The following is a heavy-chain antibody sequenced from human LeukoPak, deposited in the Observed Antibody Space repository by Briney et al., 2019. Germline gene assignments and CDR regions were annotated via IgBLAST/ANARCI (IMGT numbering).Heavy chain of an antibody. D-gene: IGHD6-19*01. J-gene: IGHJ4*02. Sequence: ASVKVSCKASGYTFTSYYMHWVRQAPGQGLEWMGIINPSGGSTSYAQKFQGRVTMTRDTSTSTVYMELSSLRSEDTAVYHCAKEDSSGWYVFDYWGRGTLVTVSS. CDR3: AKEDSSGWYVFDY. CDR1: GYTFTSYY. V-gene: IGHV1-46*01. CDR2: INPSGGST.